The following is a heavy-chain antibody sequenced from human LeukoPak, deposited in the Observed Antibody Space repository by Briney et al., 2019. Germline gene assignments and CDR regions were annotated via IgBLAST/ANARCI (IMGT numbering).Heavy chain of an antibody. CDR1: GFTFSSYG. CDR3: ARVRGKWLRLGYFDY. Sequence: GGSLRLSCAASGFTFSSYGMHWVRQAPGKGLEWVAVISYDGSNKYYADSVKGRFTISRDNSKNTLYLQMNSLRAEDTAVYYCARVRGKWLRLGYFDYWGQGTLVTVSS. D-gene: IGHD5-12*01. V-gene: IGHV3-30*03. CDR2: ISYDGSNK. J-gene: IGHJ4*02.